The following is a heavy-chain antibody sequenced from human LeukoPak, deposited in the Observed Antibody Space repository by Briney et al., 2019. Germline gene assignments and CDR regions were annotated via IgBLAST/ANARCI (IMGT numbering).Heavy chain of an antibody. V-gene: IGHV1-69*06. Sequence: ASVKVSCKASGGTFSSYAISWVRQAPGQGLEWMGGIIPIFGTANYAQKFQGRVTITADKSTSTAYMELSSLRSEDTAVYYCARDNCSGSSCRGSSWFDPWGQGTLVTVSS. J-gene: IGHJ5*02. D-gene: IGHD2-15*01. CDR1: GGTFSSYA. CDR3: ARDNCSGSSCRGSSWFDP. CDR2: IIPIFGTA.